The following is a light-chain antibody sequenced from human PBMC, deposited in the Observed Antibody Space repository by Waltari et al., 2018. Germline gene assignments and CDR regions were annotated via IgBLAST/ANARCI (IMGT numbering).Light chain of an antibody. Sequence: EIVLKQSPANLSLSPGDRATLSCRASQSISSYLAWYQQKPGQAPRLLIYDASTRATGVPARFSGSGSVTDFTLTISSLEPEDFAIYYCQQRSKSFTFGPGTKVDMK. CDR1: QSISSY. J-gene: IGKJ3*01. CDR3: QQRSKSFT. CDR2: DAS. V-gene: IGKV3-11*01.